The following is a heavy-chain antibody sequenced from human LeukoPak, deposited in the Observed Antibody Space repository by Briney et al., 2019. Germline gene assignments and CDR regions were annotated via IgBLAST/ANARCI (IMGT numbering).Heavy chain of an antibody. CDR1: GGTFSSYA. J-gene: IGHJ4*02. CDR2: IIPIFGTA. CDR3: ARGPVDYYDSSGYSY. Sequence: SVKVSCKASGGTFSSYAINWVRQAPGQGLEWMGGIIPIFGTANYAQKFQGRVTITTDESTSTAYMELSSLRSEDTSVYYCARGPVDYYDSSGYSYWGQGTLVTVSS. D-gene: IGHD3-22*01. V-gene: IGHV1-69*05.